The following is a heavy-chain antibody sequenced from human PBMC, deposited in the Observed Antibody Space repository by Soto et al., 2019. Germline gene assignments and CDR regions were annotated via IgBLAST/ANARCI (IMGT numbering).Heavy chain of an antibody. Sequence: QMQLQESGPELVKPSETLSLICTVSSGSITSEQRWSWVRQPPGKGLEWIGEIHHSGRTNETPSLRSRVTTSVDKSKTPFSLKLNSVTAADTAVYFCARSFDWYAIDHWGQGTLVIVSS. CDR2: IHHSGRT. J-gene: IGHJ4*02. V-gene: IGHV4-4*02. CDR1: SGSITSEQR. CDR3: ARSFDWYAIDH. D-gene: IGHD3-9*01.